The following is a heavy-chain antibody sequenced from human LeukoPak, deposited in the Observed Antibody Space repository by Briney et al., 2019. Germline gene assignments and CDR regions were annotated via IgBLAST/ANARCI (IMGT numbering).Heavy chain of an antibody. J-gene: IGHJ4*02. CDR3: ARDPIAVAGNTGYFDY. CDR1: GFTFSSYA. CDR2: ISYDGSNK. D-gene: IGHD6-19*01. V-gene: IGHV3-30*04. Sequence: GSLRLSCAASGFTFSSYAMHWVRQAPGKGLEWVAVISYDGSNKYYADSVKGRFTISRDNSKNTLYLQMNSLRAEDTAVYYCARDPIAVAGNTGYFDYWGQGTLVTVSS.